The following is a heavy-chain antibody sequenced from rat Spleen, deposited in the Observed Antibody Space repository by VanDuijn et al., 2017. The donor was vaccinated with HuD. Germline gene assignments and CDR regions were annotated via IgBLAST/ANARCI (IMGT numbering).Heavy chain of an antibody. J-gene: IGHJ2*01. CDR2: ISPDGGVT. Sequence: EVQLVESGGGLVQPGRSLKLSCAASGFTFSSSPMAWVRQAPKKGLEWVASISPDGGVTYYRDSVRGRFTISRDNAENALSLQVGSLRSEDTATYYCAREADIPFHYFDYWGQGVMVTVSS. D-gene: IGHD2-3*01. V-gene: IGHV5S13*01. CDR1: GFTFSSSP. CDR3: AREADIPFHYFDY.